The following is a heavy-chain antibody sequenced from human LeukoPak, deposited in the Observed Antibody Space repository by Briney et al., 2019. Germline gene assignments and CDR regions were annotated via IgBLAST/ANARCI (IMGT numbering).Heavy chain of an antibody. D-gene: IGHD3-22*01. CDR2: INPNSGGT. J-gene: IGHJ3*02. V-gene: IGHV1-2*02. CDR1: GYTFTGYY. CDR3: ARDSAVYGSSVYFLHAFDI. Sequence: ASVKVSCKASGYTFTGYYMHWVRQAPGQGLEWMGWINPNSGGTKCAQNFQGRVTMTRDTSISTAYMELSRLRSDDTAVYYCARDSAVYGSSVYFLHAFDIWGQGTMVTVSS.